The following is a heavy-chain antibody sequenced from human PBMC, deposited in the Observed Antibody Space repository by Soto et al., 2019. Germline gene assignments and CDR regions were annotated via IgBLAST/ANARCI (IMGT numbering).Heavy chain of an antibody. CDR2: INHSGST. V-gene: IGHV4-34*01. D-gene: IGHD3-3*01. CDR3: ARGNSMYYVFWSGYPNNWFDP. J-gene: IGHJ5*02. Sequence: QVQLQQWGAGLLKPSETLSLTCAVYGGSFSGYYWSWIRQPPGKGLEWIGEINHSGSTNYNPSLKRRGPISVDTSKNQFSLKLCSVTAADTAVYYCARGNSMYYVFWSGYPNNWFDPWGQGTLVTVSS. CDR1: GGSFSGYY.